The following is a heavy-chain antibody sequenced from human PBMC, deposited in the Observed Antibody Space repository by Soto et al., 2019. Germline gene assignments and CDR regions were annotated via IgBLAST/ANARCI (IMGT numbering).Heavy chain of an antibody. CDR3: AAGDSRFDN. J-gene: IGHJ4*02. CDR1: GFTFSSYS. V-gene: IGHV3-21*01. CDR2: ISSSSSYI. D-gene: IGHD2-21*02. Sequence: GGSLRLSCAASGFTFSSYSMNWVRQAPGKGLEWVSYISSSSSYIYYADSVKGRFTISRDNAKNSLYLPMNSLRAEDTAVYYCAAGDSRFDNWGQGTLVTASS.